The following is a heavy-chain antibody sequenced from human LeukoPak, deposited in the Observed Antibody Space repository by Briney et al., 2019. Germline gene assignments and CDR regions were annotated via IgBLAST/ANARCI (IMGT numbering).Heavy chain of an antibody. CDR2: IYSGGST. Sequence: GALRLSCAASGFTVSSNYMSWVRQAPGKGLEWVSVIYSGGSTYYADSVKGRFTISRDNSKNTLYLQMNSLRAEDTAVYYCARDGGDDYYYYGMDVWSQGTTVTVSS. J-gene: IGHJ6*02. V-gene: IGHV3-66*02. CDR1: GFTVSSNY. CDR3: ARDGGDDYYYYGMDV. D-gene: IGHD2-21*02.